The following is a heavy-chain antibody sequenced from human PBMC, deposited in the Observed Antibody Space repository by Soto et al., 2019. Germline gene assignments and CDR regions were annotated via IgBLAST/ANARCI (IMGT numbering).Heavy chain of an antibody. Sequence: EVQLLESGGGLVQPGGSLRLSCAASGFTFSSYAMSWVRQAPGKGLELVSAISGSGGTTYYTDSVKGRFTISRANSKNTLNLQMSSLRAEHTSVNYCGRDAHYYGSGSYYGWCQRTLVTVSS. J-gene: IGHJ4*02. CDR1: GFTFSSYA. CDR3: GRDAHYYGSGSYYG. V-gene: IGHV3-23*01. D-gene: IGHD3-10*01. CDR2: ISGSGGTT.